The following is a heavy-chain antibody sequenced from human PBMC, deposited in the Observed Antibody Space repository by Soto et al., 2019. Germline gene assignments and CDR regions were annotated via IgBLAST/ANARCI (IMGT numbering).Heavy chain of an antibody. J-gene: IGHJ6*02. CDR1: GGTFSSYA. Sequence: VKVSCKASGGTFSSYAISWVRQAPGQGLEWMGGIIPIFGTANYAQKFQGRVTITADESTSTAYMELSSLRSEDTAVYYCARAIEPFHSSSSKYYYYGMDVWGQGTTVTVSS. CDR2: IIPIFGTA. V-gene: IGHV1-69*13. CDR3: ARAIEPFHSSSSKYYYYGMDV. D-gene: IGHD6-6*01.